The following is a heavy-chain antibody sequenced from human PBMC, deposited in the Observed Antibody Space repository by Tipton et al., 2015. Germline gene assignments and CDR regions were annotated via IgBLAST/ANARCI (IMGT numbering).Heavy chain of an antibody. Sequence: PGLVKPSQTLSLTCDISGDSVSSSTSAWNWIRQSPSRGLGWLGRTYYRSKWYYEYSISVKSRVTVTPDTSKNQFSLHLNSVTPEDTAVYYCTRDPAYYYGMDVWGQGTTVTVSS. CDR3: TRDPAYYYGMDV. D-gene: IGHD6-25*01. CDR1: GDSVSSSTSA. J-gene: IGHJ6*02. CDR2: TYYRSKWYY. V-gene: IGHV6-1*01.